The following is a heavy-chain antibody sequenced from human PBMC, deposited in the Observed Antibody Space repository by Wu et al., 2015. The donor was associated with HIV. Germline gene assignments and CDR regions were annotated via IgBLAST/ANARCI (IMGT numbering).Heavy chain of an antibody. Sequence: QVQPRESGPGLVKPSETLSLTCNVSGGSISSHYWSWIRQPPGRGLEWIGYIYYSGSTNYNPSLKNRVTISVDTSKNQFSLELYSVTAADTAVYYCARGDVWSGYYSHFDYWGQGSLVTVSS. D-gene: IGHD3-3*01. J-gene: IGHJ4*02. CDR2: IYYSGST. V-gene: IGHV4-59*11. CDR3: ARGDVWSGYYSHFDY. CDR1: GGSISSHY.